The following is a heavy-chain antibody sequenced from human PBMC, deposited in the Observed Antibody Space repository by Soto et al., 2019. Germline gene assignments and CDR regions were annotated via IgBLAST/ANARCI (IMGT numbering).Heavy chain of an antibody. CDR2: IYYSGGT. CDR1: GGSVSTDIYY. J-gene: IGHJ5*02. Sequence: SETLSLTCSVSGGSVSTDIYYWSWIRQPPGKGLEWIAYIYYSGGTNYNPSLRSRVTISLDTSKNQFSLKLSSVTTADTAVYYCARYSSGHSPWGQGTLVTVSS. CDR3: ARYSSGHSP. D-gene: IGHD6-19*01. V-gene: IGHV4-61*01.